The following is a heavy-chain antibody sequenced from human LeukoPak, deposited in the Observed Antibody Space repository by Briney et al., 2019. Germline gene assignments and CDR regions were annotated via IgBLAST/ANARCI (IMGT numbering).Heavy chain of an antibody. D-gene: IGHD3-3*01. CDR3: ANLGYDFWSGYSYYYYYYMDV. Sequence: GGSLRLSCAASGFTFSSYAMHWVRQAPGKGLEWVAVISYDGSNKYYADSVKGRFTISRDNSKNTLYLQMNSLRAEDTAVYYCANLGYDFWSGYSYYYYYYMDVWGKGTTVTVSS. CDR2: ISYDGSNK. J-gene: IGHJ6*03. CDR1: GFTFSSYA. V-gene: IGHV3-30-3*01.